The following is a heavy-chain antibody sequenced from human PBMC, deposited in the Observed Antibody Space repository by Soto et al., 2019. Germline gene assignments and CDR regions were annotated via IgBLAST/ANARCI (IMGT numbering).Heavy chain of an antibody. CDR3: ARLRLRITVTPNSLPYFAY. CDR1: GYTFTNYG. D-gene: IGHD4-17*01. V-gene: IGHV1-18*01. CDR2: ISGYNGNT. Sequence: QVQLVQSGAEVKKPGASVKVSCKASGYTFTNYGINWVRQAPGQGLEWMGWISGYNGNTNYAQKLQGRVTMTTDTSTSTAYMELRSLRSDDTAAYYCARLRLRITVTPNSLPYFAYWGQGTLVTVSS. J-gene: IGHJ4*02.